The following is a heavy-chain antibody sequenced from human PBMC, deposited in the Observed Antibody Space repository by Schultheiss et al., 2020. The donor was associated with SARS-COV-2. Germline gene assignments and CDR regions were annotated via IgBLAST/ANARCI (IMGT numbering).Heavy chain of an antibody. CDR2: INSDGTIT. Sequence: GGSLRLSCAASGFRFNIYAMHWVRQAPGKGLEWVSRINSDGTITNYADSVKGRFTISRDNSKNTQYLQMNSLRTEDTAVYYCASLHCSGSNCYGIYYHGMDVWGQGTTVTVSS. V-gene: IGHV3-74*01. D-gene: IGHD2-2*01. J-gene: IGHJ6*02. CDR1: GFRFNIYA. CDR3: ASLHCSGSNCYGIYYHGMDV.